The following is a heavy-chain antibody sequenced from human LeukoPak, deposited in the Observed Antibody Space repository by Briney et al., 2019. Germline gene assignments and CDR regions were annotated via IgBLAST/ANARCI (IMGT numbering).Heavy chain of an antibody. J-gene: IGHJ4*02. Sequence: GRSLRLSCAASGFTFSSYGMHWVRQAPGKGLEWVAVISYDGSNKYYADSVKGRFTISRDNSKNTLYLLMNSLRAEDTAVYYCAKGDAVAAKLGYFDYWGQGTLVTVSS. CDR1: GFTFSSYG. D-gene: IGHD6-19*01. CDR2: ISYDGSNK. V-gene: IGHV3-30*18. CDR3: AKGDAVAAKLGYFDY.